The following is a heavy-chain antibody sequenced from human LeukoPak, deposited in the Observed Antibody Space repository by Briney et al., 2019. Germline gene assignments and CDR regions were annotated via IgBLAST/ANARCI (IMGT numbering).Heavy chain of an antibody. Sequence: APVKVSCKASGYTFTNYGISWVRQAPGQGLEWMGWISAYNSNTVYAQILQGRVTMTTDTSTTTAYMELRSLRSDDTAVYYCARDVWSSRETIDFDYWGQGTLVTVSS. J-gene: IGHJ4*02. D-gene: IGHD2-8*02. V-gene: IGHV1-18*01. CDR2: ISAYNSNT. CDR3: ARDVWSSRETIDFDY. CDR1: GYTFTNYG.